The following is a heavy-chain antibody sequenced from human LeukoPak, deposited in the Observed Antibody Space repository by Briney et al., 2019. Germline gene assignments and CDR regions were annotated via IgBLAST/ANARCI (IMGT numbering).Heavy chain of an antibody. CDR1: GFTFSSYA. J-gene: IGHJ4*02. V-gene: IGHV3-23*01. D-gene: IGHD2-21*02. CDR3: AKILRGGDSFDF. CDR2: IRGSGGST. Sequence: PGGSLRLSFAASGFTFSSYAMSWVRPAPGKGLEWVSAIRGSGGSTYYADSVKGRFTISRDNSKNMLYLKMNSLRAEDTAVFYCAKILRGGDSFDFRGQGTLVTVSS.